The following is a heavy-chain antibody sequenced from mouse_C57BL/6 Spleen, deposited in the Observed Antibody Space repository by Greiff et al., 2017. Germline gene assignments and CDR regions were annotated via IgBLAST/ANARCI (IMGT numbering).Heavy chain of an antibody. CDR2: INPSTGGT. D-gene: IGHD2-1*01. V-gene: IGHV1-42*01. CDR3: ARGAIYYGNYWYFDG. CDR1: GYSFTGYY. J-gene: IGHJ1*03. Sequence: VQLQQSGPELVKPGASVKISCKASGYSFTGYYMNWVKQSPEKSLEWIGEINPSTGGTTYNQKFKAKATLTVDESSSTAYMQLKSLTSDDSAVYYCARGAIYYGNYWYFDGWGTGATVTVST.